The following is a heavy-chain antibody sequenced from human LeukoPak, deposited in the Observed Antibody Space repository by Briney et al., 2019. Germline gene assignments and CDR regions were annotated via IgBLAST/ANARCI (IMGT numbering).Heavy chain of an antibody. CDR2: INPNSGGT. D-gene: IGHD5-24*01. J-gene: IGHJ4*02. Sequence: ASVKVSCKASGYTFTGYYMHWVRQAPGQGLEWMGWINPNSGGTNYAQKFQGRVTMTSHTSINTAYMELSRLISDDTAVYYCARVLSRDGYNLYYWGQGTLVTVSS. V-gene: IGHV1-2*02. CDR1: GYTFTGYY. CDR3: ARVLSRDGYNLYY.